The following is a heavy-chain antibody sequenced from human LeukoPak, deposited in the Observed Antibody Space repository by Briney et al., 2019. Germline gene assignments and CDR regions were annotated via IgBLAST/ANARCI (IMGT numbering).Heavy chain of an antibody. CDR2: IKEDGSDK. V-gene: IGHV3-7*01. CDR1: EFTFSVYW. J-gene: IGHJ4*02. Sequence: GGSLRLSCSASEFTFSVYWMTWVRQAPGKGLEWVATIKEDGSDKYYVDSVKGRFTISRDNAKNTLYLQMNSLRAEDTAVYYCARDAPPVVWGQGALVTVSS. D-gene: IGHD3-16*02. CDR3: ARDAPPVV.